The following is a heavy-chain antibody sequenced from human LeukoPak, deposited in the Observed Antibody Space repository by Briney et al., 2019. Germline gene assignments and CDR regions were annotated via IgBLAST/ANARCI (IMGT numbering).Heavy chain of an antibody. V-gene: IGHV1-8*01. CDR3: ARGPPGSGSYMVDY. D-gene: IGHD1-26*01. CDR2: MNPNSDHT. J-gene: IGHJ4*02. CDR1: GYTFTSYD. Sequence: ASVKVSCKASGYTFTSYDINWVRQATGQGLEWMGWMNPNSDHTGYAQKFQGRVAMTRNTSISTAYMELSSLRFEDTAIYYCARGPPGSGSYMVDYWGQGTLVTVSS.